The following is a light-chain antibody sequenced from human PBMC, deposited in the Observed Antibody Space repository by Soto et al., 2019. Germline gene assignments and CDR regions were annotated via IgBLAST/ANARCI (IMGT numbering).Light chain of an antibody. CDR2: EVT. CDR1: SSDVGTYNY. CDR3: SSYTSTTTLV. V-gene: IGLV2-14*01. J-gene: IGLJ2*01. Sequence: QSALTQPTSVSGSPGQSITISCTGTSSDVGTYNYVSWYQQHPGKSPKLMIYEVTNRPSGVSNRFSGSKSGNTASLTISGLQTEDEAHYYCSSYTSTTTLVFGGGNKVTVL.